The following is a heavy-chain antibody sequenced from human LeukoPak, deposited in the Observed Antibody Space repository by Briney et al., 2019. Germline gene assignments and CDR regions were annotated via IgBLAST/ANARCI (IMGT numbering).Heavy chain of an antibody. Sequence: SETLSLTCAVSGYSISSGYYWGWIRQPPGKGLEWIGSIYYSGSTYYNPSLKSRVTISVDTSKYQFSLKLSSVTAADTAVYYCARPRTVTTSLDAFDIWGQGTMVTVSS. CDR2: IYYSGST. CDR1: GYSISSGYY. V-gene: IGHV4-38-2*01. J-gene: IGHJ3*02. CDR3: ARPRTVTTSLDAFDI. D-gene: IGHD4-17*01.